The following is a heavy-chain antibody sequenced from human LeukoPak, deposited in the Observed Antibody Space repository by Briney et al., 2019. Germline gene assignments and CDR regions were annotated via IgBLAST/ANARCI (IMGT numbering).Heavy chain of an antibody. CDR2: ISGSGGST. CDR1: GFTFSSYA. D-gene: IGHD3-3*01. Sequence: GGSLRLSCAASGFTFSSYAMSWVRQAPGKGLEWVSAISGSGGSTYYADSVKGRFTISRDNSKNTLYLQMNSLRAEDTAVYYCAKDFWSGYRPYNWFDTWGQGTLSPSPQ. CDR3: AKDFWSGYRPYNWFDT. V-gene: IGHV3-23*01. J-gene: IGHJ5*02.